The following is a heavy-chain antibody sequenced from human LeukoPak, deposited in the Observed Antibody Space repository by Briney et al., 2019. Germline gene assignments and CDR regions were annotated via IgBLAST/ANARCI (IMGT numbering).Heavy chain of an antibody. CDR3: ARDTAGLDYFDY. Sequence: SETLSLTCTVSGSSISSYYWSWIRQPPGKGLEWIGYIYYSGSTNYNPSLKSRVTISVDTSKNQFSLKLSSVTAADTAVYYCARDTAGLDYFDYWGQGTLVTVSS. V-gene: IGHV4-59*01. D-gene: IGHD6-13*01. CDR2: IYYSGST. CDR1: GSSISSYY. J-gene: IGHJ4*02.